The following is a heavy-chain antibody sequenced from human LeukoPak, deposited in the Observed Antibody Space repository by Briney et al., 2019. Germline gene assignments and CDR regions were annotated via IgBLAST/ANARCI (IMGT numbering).Heavy chain of an antibody. J-gene: IGHJ6*03. CDR2: FYYSGST. Sequence: SETLSLTCTISDDSINSYHWSWLRQPPGSKLEWIGYFYYSGSTNYNPSLKSRVTISVDTSKNQFSLKLSSVTAADTAVYYCARASSGYYYMDVWGKGTTVTVSS. D-gene: IGHD3-10*01. V-gene: IGHV4-59*01. CDR1: DDSINSYH. CDR3: ARASSGYYYMDV.